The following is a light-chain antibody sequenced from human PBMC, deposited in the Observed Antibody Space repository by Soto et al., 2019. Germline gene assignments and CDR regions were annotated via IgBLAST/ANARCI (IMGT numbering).Light chain of an antibody. V-gene: IGKV3-15*01. CDR2: GAS. J-gene: IGKJ1*01. CDR1: QSVSSN. CDR3: QHYNNWPPT. Sequence: EIVMTQSPATLSVSPGERATLSCRASQSVSSNLAWYQQKPGQAPRLLIYGASTRATGIPARFSGSGSGTESPLTISSLQSEDFAVYYCQHYNNWPPTVGEGTKVEIK.